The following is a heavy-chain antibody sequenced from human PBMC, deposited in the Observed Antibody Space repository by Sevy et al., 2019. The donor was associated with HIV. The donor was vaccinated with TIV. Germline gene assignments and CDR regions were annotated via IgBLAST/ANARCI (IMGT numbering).Heavy chain of an antibody. Sequence: GGSLRLSCAASGFSFSGYGMHWVRQAPGKGLEWVALIWFDGSNSYYADSVKGRFTISRDTSKNTVYLQMNSLRAEDTAVYYCARDHEFYDYGDYGPTFFPDYWGQGNLVTVSS. D-gene: IGHD4-17*01. CDR3: ARDHEFYDYGDYGPTFFPDY. CDR2: IWFDGSNS. V-gene: IGHV3-33*01. J-gene: IGHJ4*02. CDR1: GFSFSGYG.